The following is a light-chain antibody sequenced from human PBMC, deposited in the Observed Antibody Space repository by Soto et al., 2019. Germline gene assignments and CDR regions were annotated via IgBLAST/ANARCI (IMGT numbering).Light chain of an antibody. J-gene: IGKJ1*01. CDR2: KAS. Sequence: DIQMTQSPSTLSASVGDRVTITCRASQSIDIWLAWYHQRPGQAPKLLIYKASSLESGVPSRFSGSGAGTEFPLTISSLQPDDFASYYCQHPKRYPRTFGQGTKVEI. V-gene: IGKV1-5*03. CDR1: QSIDIW. CDR3: QHPKRYPRT.